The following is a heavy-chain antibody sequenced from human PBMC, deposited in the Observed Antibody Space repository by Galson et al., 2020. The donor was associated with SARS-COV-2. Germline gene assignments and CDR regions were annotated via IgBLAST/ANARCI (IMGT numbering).Heavy chain of an antibody. CDR1: GINISNYW. V-gene: IGHV3-7*01. J-gene: IGHJ5*02. Sequence: SPAASGINISNYWNSWVRPDPGKGQEWAANIKVVRSMKYYVDSERGRFTISRDNAKNSLYLQMNRLRVEDTAVYYCARDVGGCWYAHWGQGTLVTVSS. CDR2: IKVVRSMK. CDR3: ARDVGGCWYAH.